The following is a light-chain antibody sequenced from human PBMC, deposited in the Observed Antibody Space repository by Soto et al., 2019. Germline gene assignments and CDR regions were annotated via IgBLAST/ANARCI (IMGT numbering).Light chain of an antibody. CDR2: GAS. CDR3: QQYGSSGT. J-gene: IGKJ1*01. Sequence: NVLKQSPCTLSLSPGERATLSCRASQSVSNNYLAWYQQKPGQAPRLLIYGASNRATGIPDRFSGSGSGTDFTLTISRLEPEDFAVYYCQQYGSSGTFGQGTKVDIK. CDR1: QSVSNNY. V-gene: IGKV3-20*01.